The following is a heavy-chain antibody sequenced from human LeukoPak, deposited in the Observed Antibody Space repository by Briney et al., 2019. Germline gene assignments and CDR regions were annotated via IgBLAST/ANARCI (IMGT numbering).Heavy chain of an antibody. CDR2: IIPIFGTA. Sequence: GASVKVSCKASGGTFSSYAIGWVRQAPGQGLEWMGGIIPIFGTANYAQKFQGRVTITADESTSTAYMELSSLRSEDTAVYYCAEGIAVAGYYYYMDVWGKGTTVTVSS. J-gene: IGHJ6*03. CDR3: AEGIAVAGYYYYMDV. D-gene: IGHD6-19*01. V-gene: IGHV1-69*13. CDR1: GGTFSSYA.